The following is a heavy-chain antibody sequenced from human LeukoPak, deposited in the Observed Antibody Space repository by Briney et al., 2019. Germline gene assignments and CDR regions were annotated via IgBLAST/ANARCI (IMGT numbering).Heavy chain of an antibody. V-gene: IGHV3-30*18. CDR2: ISYDGSNK. D-gene: IGHD3-9*01. Sequence: PGGSLRLSCTISGFTFSAYDLYWVRQAPGKGLEWVAVISYDGSNKYYADSVKGRFTISRDNSKNTLYLQMNSLRAEDTAVYYCAKASVLRYFDWLFPTPYYYYYGMDVWGQGTTVTVSS. CDR1: GFTFSAYD. CDR3: AKASVLRYFDWLFPTPYYYYYGMDV. J-gene: IGHJ6*02.